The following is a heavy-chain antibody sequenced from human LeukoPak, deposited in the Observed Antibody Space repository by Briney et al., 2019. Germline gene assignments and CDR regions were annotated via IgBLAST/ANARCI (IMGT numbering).Heavy chain of an antibody. V-gene: IGHV1-2*02. CDR3: ARENDFWSGFDY. D-gene: IGHD3-3*01. CDR1: GYTFIAYY. CDR2: INPNSGGT. Sequence: ASVKVSCKASGYTFIAYYMHWVRQAPGQGHEWMGWINPNSGGTNYAQKFQGRVTMARDTSISTAYMELSRLRSDDTAVYYCARENDFWSGFDYWGQGTLVTVSS. J-gene: IGHJ4*02.